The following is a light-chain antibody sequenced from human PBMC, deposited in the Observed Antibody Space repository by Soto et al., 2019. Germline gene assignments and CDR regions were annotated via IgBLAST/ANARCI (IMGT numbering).Light chain of an antibody. J-gene: IGLJ2*01. Sequence: QSVLTQPRSVSGSPGQSGTISCTGTSSDVGGYNYVSWYQQHPGKAPKLMIYDVSKRPSGVPDRFSGSKSGNTASLTISGLQAEDEADYYCCSYAGSYTSYVVFGGGTKVTVL. CDR3: CSYAGSYTSYVV. CDR2: DVS. V-gene: IGLV2-11*01. CDR1: SSDVGGYNY.